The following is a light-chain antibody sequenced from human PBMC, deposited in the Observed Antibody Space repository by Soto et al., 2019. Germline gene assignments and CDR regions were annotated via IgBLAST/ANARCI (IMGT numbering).Light chain of an antibody. CDR2: DVS. J-gene: IGLJ1*01. CDR3: CSYAGSYTYV. CDR1: SSDVGAYDY. V-gene: IGLV2-11*01. Sequence: QSALTQPRSVSGSPGQSVTISCTGTSSDVGAYDYVSWYQHHPGKAPKLMIYDVSKGPSGVPDRFSGSKSGNTASLTISGLQAEDEAVYYCCSYAGSYTYVFGTGSKLTAL.